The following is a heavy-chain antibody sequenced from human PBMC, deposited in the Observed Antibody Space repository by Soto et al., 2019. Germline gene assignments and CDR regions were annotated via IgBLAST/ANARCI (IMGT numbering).Heavy chain of an antibody. J-gene: IGHJ5*02. CDR1: GYSFTSYW. CDR2: IYPGDSDT. V-gene: IGHV5-51*01. D-gene: IGHD2-2*01. CDR3: ARRLGYCSSTSCSSSWFDP. Sequence: GESLRISYKGSGYSFTSYWIGWVRQMPGKGLEWMGIIYPGDSDTRYSPSFQGQVTISADKSISTAYLQWSSLKASDTAMYYCARRLGYCSSTSCSSSWFDPWGQGTLVTVSS.